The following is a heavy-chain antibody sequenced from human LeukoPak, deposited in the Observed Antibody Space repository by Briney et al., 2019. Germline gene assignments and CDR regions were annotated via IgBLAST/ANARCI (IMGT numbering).Heavy chain of an antibody. Sequence: ASVTVSCKASGYTFTNYHINWVRQATGQGLEWMGWMNPNNGDSGYAQKFQGRVTITRVTSISTSYMELRSLRSDDTAVYFCARTTSFTASGYDYWGQGTLVTVSS. CDR3: ARTTSFTASGYDY. CDR1: GYTFTNYH. CDR2: MNPNNGDS. D-gene: IGHD6-25*01. J-gene: IGHJ4*02. V-gene: IGHV1-8*03.